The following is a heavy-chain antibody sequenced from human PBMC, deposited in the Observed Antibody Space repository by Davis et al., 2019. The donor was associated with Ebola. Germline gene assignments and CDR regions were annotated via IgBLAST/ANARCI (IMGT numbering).Heavy chain of an antibody. CDR3: ARTFWSVADYYFDY. J-gene: IGHJ4*02. CDR2: INHSGST. CDR1: GGSFSGYY. Sequence: SETLSLTCAVYGGSFSGYYWSWIRQSPGKGLEWIGEINHSGSTNYNPSLKSQVTISVDTSKNQFSLKLSSVTAADTAVYYCARTFWSVADYYFDYWGQGTLVTVSS. D-gene: IGHD6-19*01. V-gene: IGHV4-34*01.